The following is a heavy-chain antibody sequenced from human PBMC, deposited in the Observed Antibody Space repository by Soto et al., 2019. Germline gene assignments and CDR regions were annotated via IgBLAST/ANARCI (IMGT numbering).Heavy chain of an antibody. CDR3: AWDPLQLFGS. V-gene: IGHV3-66*01. CDR2: IYSDGRT. CDR1: GFSVSSSY. Sequence: EVHVVESGGTLVQPRGSLRLACAASGFSVSSSYMSWVRQAPTKVLEWLSVIYSDGRTYYADSVKDRFTVSRDSSENTLYLQINSLRIEDTVVYYFAWDPLQLFGSWVQVTLVTVS. J-gene: IGHJ4*02.